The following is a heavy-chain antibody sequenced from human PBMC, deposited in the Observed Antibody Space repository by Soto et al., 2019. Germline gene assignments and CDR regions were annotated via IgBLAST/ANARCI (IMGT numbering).Heavy chain of an antibody. D-gene: IGHD5-18*01. Sequence: GGSLRLSCAASGFTFSSYGMHWVRQAPGKGLEWVAVIWYDGSNKYYADSVKGRFTISRDNSKNTLYLQMNSLRAEDTAVYYCARDLHPPRPRGYSYGYAAALDYWGQGTLVTVSS. V-gene: IGHV3-33*01. CDR1: GFTFSSYG. CDR2: IWYDGSNK. J-gene: IGHJ4*02. CDR3: ARDLHPPRPRGYSYGYAAALDY.